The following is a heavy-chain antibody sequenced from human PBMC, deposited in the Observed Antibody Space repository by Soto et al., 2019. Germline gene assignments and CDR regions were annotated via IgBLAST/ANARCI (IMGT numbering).Heavy chain of an antibody. Sequence: ASVKVSCKTSGYTFTNYYIHWVRQDPGQGLEWMGVINPSGISTTYAQKFQGRVTMTRDTSTSTVYMDLSSLRPEDTAVYFCARVPVSYRAPCSGGSCYLFDYWGQGTPVTVSS. D-gene: IGHD2-15*01. CDR3: ARVPVSYRAPCSGGSCYLFDY. CDR2: INPSGIST. CDR1: GYTFTNYY. J-gene: IGHJ4*02. V-gene: IGHV1-46*01.